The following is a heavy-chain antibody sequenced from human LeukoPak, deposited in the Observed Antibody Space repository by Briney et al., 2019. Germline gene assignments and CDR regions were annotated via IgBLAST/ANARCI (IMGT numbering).Heavy chain of an antibody. D-gene: IGHD4-17*01. CDR3: ARERRYGDQDY. Sequence: GGSLRLSCAASGFTFSSYWMSWVRQAPGKGLEWVSSISSSSSYIYYADSVKGRFTISRDNAKNSLYLQMNSLRAEDTAVYYCARERRYGDQDYWGQGTLVTVSS. J-gene: IGHJ4*02. V-gene: IGHV3-21*01. CDR1: GFTFSSYW. CDR2: ISSSSSYI.